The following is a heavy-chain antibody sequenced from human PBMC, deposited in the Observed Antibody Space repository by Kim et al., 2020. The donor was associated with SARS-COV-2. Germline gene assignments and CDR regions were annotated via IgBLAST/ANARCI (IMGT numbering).Heavy chain of an antibody. V-gene: IGHV3-23*01. CDR3: AKDPGTITFGGVIVIGAFDY. J-gene: IGHJ4*02. Sequence: GGSLRLSCAASGFTFSSDAMSWVRQAPGKGLEWVSAISGSGGSTYYADSVKGRFTISRDNSKNTLYLQMNSLRAEDTAVYYCAKDPGTITFGGVIVIGAFDYWGQGTLVTVSS. D-gene: IGHD3-16*02. CDR1: GFTFSSDA. CDR2: ISGSGGST.